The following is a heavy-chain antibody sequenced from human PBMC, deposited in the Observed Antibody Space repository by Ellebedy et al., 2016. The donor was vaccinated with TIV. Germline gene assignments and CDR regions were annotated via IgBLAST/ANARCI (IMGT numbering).Heavy chain of an antibody. J-gene: IGHJ4*02. CDR3: ARSRNGYGPPLDY. V-gene: IGHV6-1*01. Sequence: MPSETLSLTCAISGDSVSSIRGAWNCIRQSPSGGLEWLGRPYSRSKWYNEYAVSVQSRITINPDTSKNQFSLQLTSVTPEDTAFYYCARSRNGYGPPLDYWGQGTLVTVSS. CDR2: PYSRSKWYN. CDR1: GDSVSSIRGA. D-gene: IGHD1-1*01.